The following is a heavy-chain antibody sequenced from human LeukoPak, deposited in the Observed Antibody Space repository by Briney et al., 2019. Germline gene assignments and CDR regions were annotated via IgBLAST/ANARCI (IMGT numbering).Heavy chain of an antibody. J-gene: IGHJ4*02. CDR3: ARDYYYDTSGYNYPDY. CDR1: GGTFSSYG. CDR2: ISGYNGNT. Sequence: ASVKVSCKASGGTFSSYGITWVRQAPGQGLEWMGWISGYNGNTRYAQKLQGRVTMTTDTSTSTAYMELRSLRSDDTAVYYCARDYYYDTSGYNYPDYWGQGTLVTVSS. V-gene: IGHV1-18*01. D-gene: IGHD3-22*01.